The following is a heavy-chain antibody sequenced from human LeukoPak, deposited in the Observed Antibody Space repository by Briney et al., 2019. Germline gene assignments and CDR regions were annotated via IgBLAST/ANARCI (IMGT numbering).Heavy chain of an antibody. D-gene: IGHD2-2*01. Sequence: GGSLRLSCAASGFTFSNYSMNWVRQAPGKGLEWVSSISSSSSYIYYADSVKGRFTISRDNAKNSLYLQMNSLRAEDTAVYYCARGVSLHDAFDIWGQGTMVTVSS. CDR1: GFTFSNYS. V-gene: IGHV3-21*01. CDR2: ISSSSSYI. J-gene: IGHJ3*02. CDR3: ARGVSLHDAFDI.